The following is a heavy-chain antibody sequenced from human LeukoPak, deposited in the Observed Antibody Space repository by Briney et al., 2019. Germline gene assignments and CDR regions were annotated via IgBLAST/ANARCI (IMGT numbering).Heavy chain of an antibody. CDR3: ARTGYYDSSGHYYGMDV. CDR2: INRSGST. J-gene: IGHJ6*02. D-gene: IGHD3-22*01. V-gene: IGHV4-34*01. CDR1: GGSFSGYY. Sequence: SETLSLTCAVYGGSFSGYYWSWIRQPPGKGLEWIGEINRSGSTNYNPSLKSRVTISVDTSKNQFSLKLSSVTAADTAVYYCARTGYYDSSGHYYGMDVWGQGTTVTVSS.